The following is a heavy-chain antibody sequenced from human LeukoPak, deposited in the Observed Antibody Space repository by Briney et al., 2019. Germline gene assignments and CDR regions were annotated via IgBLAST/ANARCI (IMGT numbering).Heavy chain of an antibody. CDR2: IYYSGST. D-gene: IGHD2-15*01. V-gene: IGHV4-59*08. J-gene: IGHJ5*02. CDR3: ARHPHCSGGSCYFAWFDP. Sequence: SETLSLTCTVSGGSISSYYWSWIRQPPGKGLEWIGYIYYSGSTNYNPSLKSRVTISVDTSKNQFSLKLSSVTAADTAVYYCARHPHCSGGSCYFAWFDPWGQGTLVTVSS. CDR1: GGSISSYY.